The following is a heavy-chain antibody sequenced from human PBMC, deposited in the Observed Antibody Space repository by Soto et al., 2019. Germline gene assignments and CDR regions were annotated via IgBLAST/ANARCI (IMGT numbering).Heavy chain of an antibody. J-gene: IGHJ4*02. V-gene: IGHV1-18*01. Sequence: GASVKVSCKASGYTFTTYGISWVRQASGQGLEWMGWISTYNGNTNYAQKFQDRVTMTTDTSTSTAYMELRSLGSDDTAVYYCARDRDSSGSLSGYWGQRTLVTLSS. CDR3: ARDRDSSGSLSGY. CDR2: ISTYNGNT. CDR1: GYTFTTYG. D-gene: IGHD3-22*01.